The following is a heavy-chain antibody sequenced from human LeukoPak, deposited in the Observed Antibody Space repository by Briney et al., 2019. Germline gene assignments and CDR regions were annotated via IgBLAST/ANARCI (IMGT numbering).Heavy chain of an antibody. V-gene: IGHV1-18*01. CDR3: ARDQGWGGGSHNWFDP. CDR2: ISAYNGNT. D-gene: IGHD4-23*01. J-gene: IGHJ5*02. CDR1: GYTFTSYG. Sequence: ASVTVSCKASGYTFTSYGISWVRQAPGQGLEGMGWISAYNGNTNYAQKLQGRVTMTTETSTRTAYMELRSLRSDDTAVYYCARDQGWGGGSHNWFDPWGQGTLVTVSS.